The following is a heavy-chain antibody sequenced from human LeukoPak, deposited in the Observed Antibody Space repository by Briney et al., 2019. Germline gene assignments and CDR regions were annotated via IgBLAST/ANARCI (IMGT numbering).Heavy chain of an antibody. J-gene: IGHJ4*02. D-gene: IGHD3-9*01. CDR1: GGSFSGYY. CDR2: INHSGST. CDR3: ARSFSWLFLGPFFFDY. Sequence: SEALSLTCAVYGGSFSGYYWSWIRQPPGKGLEWIGEINHSGSTNYNPSLKSRVTISVDTSKNQFSLKLSSVTAADTAVYYCARSFSWLFLGPFFFDYWGQGNPVNGS. V-gene: IGHV4-34*01.